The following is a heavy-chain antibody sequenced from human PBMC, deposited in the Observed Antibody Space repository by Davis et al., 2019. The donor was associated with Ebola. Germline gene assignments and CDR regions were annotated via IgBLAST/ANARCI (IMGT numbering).Heavy chain of an antibody. V-gene: IGHV3-21*01. CDR2: SASGSFYI. D-gene: IGHD3-3*01. Sequence: GGSLRLSCAASGFTFSRYSVNWVRQAPGKGLEWVSSSASGSFYIYYADLVKGRFTISRDNAKNSLYLQMNSLRAEDTAVYYCARATIIRFLEWLSRGVFDYWGQGTLVTVSS. J-gene: IGHJ4*02. CDR3: ARATIIRFLEWLSRGVFDY. CDR1: GFTFSRYS.